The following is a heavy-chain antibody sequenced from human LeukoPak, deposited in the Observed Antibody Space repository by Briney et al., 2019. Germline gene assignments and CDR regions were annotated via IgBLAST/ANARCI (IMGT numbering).Heavy chain of an antibody. J-gene: IGHJ4*02. V-gene: IGHV3-33*01. Sequence: GGSLRLSCAASGFTFSSYGMHWVRQAPGKGLEWVAVIWYDGSNKYYADSVKGRFTISRDNSKNTLYLQMNSLRAEDTAVYYCAREGNTYCGGDCYSDYWGQGTLVTVSS. CDR2: IWYDGSNK. D-gene: IGHD2-21*02. CDR3: AREGNTYCGGDCYSDY. CDR1: GFTFSSYG.